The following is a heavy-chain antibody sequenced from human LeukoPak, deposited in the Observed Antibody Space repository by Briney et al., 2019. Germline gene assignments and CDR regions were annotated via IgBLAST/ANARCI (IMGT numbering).Heavy chain of an antibody. J-gene: IGHJ6*02. CDR2: ISRSGSTI. D-gene: IGHD2-2*01. CDR3: ARGCSTSCHSPGKYYYAMDV. Sequence: PGGSLRLSCAASGFTFSDYYMSRIRQAPGKGLEWLSYISRSGSTIYYAASVKGRFTISRDSANNSLYLQMDSLRAEDTAVYYCARGCSTSCHSPGKYYYAMDVWGRGTTVTVSS. CDR1: GFTFSDYY. V-gene: IGHV3-11*01.